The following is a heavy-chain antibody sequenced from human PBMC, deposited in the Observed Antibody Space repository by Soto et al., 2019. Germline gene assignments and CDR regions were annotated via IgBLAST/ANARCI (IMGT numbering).Heavy chain of an antibody. D-gene: IGHD3-16*01. CDR2: ISAYNGNT. J-gene: IGHJ6*02. V-gene: IGHV1-18*04. Sequence: ASVKVSCKASGYTFTSYGISWVRQAPGQGLEWMGWISAYNGNTNYAQKLQGRVTMTTDTSASTAYMELRSLRSDDTAVYYCARLGAREYYYYGMDVWGQGTTVTVSS. CDR3: ARLGAREYYYYGMDV. CDR1: GYTFTSYG.